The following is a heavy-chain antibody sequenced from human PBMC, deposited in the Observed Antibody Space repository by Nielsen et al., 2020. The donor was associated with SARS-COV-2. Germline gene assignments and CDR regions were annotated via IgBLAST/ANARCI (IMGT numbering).Heavy chain of an antibody. V-gene: IGHV1-2*06. CDR2: INPNSGGT. CDR3: ARDPHSSGWTYYFDY. J-gene: IGHJ4*02. CDR1: GYTFTGYY. D-gene: IGHD6-19*01. Sequence: ASVKVSCKASGYTFTGYYMHWVRQAPGQGLEWMGRINPNSGGTNYAQKFQGRVTMTRDTSISTAYMELSRLRSDDTAVYYCARDPHSSGWTYYFDYWGQGTLVTVSS.